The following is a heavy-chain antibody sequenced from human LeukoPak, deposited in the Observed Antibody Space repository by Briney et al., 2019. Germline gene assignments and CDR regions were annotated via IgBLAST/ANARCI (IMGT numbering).Heavy chain of an antibody. CDR2: INWNGGST. Sequence: PGGSLRLSCAASGFTFDDYGMSWVRQAPGKGLEWVSGINWNGGSTGYADSVKGRFTISRDNAKNSLYLQMNSLRAEDTALYYCARGDDSSGPLPLDYWGQGTLVTVSS. CDR1: GFTFDDYG. CDR3: ARGDDSSGPLPLDY. J-gene: IGHJ4*02. D-gene: IGHD3-22*01. V-gene: IGHV3-20*04.